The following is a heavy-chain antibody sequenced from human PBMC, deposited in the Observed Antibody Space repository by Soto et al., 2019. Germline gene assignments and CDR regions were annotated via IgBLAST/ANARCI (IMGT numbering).Heavy chain of an antibody. V-gene: IGHV3-21*01. J-gene: IGHJ3*02. CDR3: ARDRLTGAGAFDI. Sequence: GGSLRLSCAASGFTFSSYSMNWVRQAPGKGLEWVSSISSSSSYIYYADSVKGRFTISRDNAKNSLYLQMNSLRAEDTAVYYCARDRLTGAGAFDIWGQGTMVTVSS. CDR2: ISSSSSYI. CDR1: GFTFSSYS. D-gene: IGHD7-27*01.